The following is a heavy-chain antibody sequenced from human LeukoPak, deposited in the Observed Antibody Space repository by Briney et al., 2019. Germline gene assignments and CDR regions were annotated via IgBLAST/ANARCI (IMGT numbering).Heavy chain of an antibody. CDR2: TSSSSSYI. V-gene: IGHV3-21*01. D-gene: IGHD4-23*01. Sequence: GGSLRLSCAASGFTFSSYSMNWVRQAPGKGLEWVSSTSSSSSYIYYADSVKGRFTISRDNAKNSLYLQMNSLRAEDTAVYYCARVANQAPAYGGNGPGDYWGQGTLVTVSS. J-gene: IGHJ4*02. CDR3: ARVANQAPAYGGNGPGDY. CDR1: GFTFSSYS.